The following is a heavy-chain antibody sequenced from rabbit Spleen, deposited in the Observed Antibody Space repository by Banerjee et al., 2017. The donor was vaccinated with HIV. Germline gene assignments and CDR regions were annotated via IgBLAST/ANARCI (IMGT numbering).Heavy chain of an antibody. CDR2: IYTGDGNT. J-gene: IGHJ6*01. CDR3: ARDTSSSFSSYGMDL. Sequence: QEQLVESGGGLVQPEGSLTLTCKASGFSFTYGYVMCWVRQAPGKGLEWIGCIYTGDGNTYYASWAKGRFTISKTSSSTVDLKMTSLTAADTATYFCARDTSSSFSSYGMDLWGQGTLVTVS. D-gene: IGHD1-1*01. CDR1: GFSFTYGYV. V-gene: IGHV1S45*01.